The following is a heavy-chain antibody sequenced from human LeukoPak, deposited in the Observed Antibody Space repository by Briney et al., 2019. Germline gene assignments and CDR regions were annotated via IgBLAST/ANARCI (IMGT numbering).Heavy chain of an antibody. V-gene: IGHV1-2*02. Sequence: ASVKVSCKASGYTFTGYYMHWVRQAPGQGPEWMGWINPNSGGTNYAQKFQGRVTMTRDTSITTAYMELSRLISDDTAVYYCARSPAPDMVRGVIYTYNWFDPWGHGTLVTVSS. D-gene: IGHD3-10*01. CDR3: ARSPAPDMVRGVIYTYNWFDP. J-gene: IGHJ5*02. CDR2: INPNSGGT. CDR1: GYTFTGYY.